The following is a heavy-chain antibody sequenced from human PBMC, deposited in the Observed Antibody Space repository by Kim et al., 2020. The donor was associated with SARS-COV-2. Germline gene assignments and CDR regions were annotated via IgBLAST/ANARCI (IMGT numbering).Heavy chain of an antibody. CDR2: INPSGGST. D-gene: IGHD6-19*01. CDR1: GYTFTSYY. V-gene: IGHV1-46*01. Sequence: ASVKVSCKASGYTFTSYYMHWVRQAPGQGLEWMGIINPSGGSTSYAQKFQGRVTMTRDTSTSTVYMELSSLRSEDTAVYYCARVPYSGWYSEPFDYWGQGTLVTVSS. CDR3: ARVPYSGWYSEPFDY. J-gene: IGHJ4*02.